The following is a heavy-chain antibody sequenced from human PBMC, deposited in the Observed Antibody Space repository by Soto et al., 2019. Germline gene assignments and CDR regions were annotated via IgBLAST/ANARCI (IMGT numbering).Heavy chain of an antibody. Sequence: EVQLVESGGGLVQPGGSLRLSCAVSGFTVSSHYMSWVRQAPGKGLEWVSVIYSGGSTNYADSVKGRFTISRDISKNTLYLQMNSLRAEDTAVYYCAGFGYGSGSPGYYGMDVWGQGTTVTVSS. V-gene: IGHV3-66*01. J-gene: IGHJ6*02. D-gene: IGHD3-10*01. CDR1: GFTVSSHY. CDR3: AGFGYGSGSPGYYGMDV. CDR2: IYSGGST.